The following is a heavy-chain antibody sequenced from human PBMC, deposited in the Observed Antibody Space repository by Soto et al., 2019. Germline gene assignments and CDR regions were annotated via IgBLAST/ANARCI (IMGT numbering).Heavy chain of an antibody. CDR3: AKGGAIVAAGTRVYLYNAMDV. CDR1: GYTFTGYY. CDR2: INPNSGDT. V-gene: IGHV1-2*02. J-gene: IGHJ6*02. Sequence: ASVKVSCKASGYTFTGYYVHWVRQAPGQGLEWMGWINPNSGDTYLAQRFQGRVTMNMDTSIGTAYMELRGLTSADTAAYYCAKGGAIVAAGTRVYLYNAMDVWGQGTTVTVSS. D-gene: IGHD1-26*01.